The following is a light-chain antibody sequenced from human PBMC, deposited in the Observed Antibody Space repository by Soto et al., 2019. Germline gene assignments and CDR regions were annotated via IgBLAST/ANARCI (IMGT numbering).Light chain of an antibody. CDR3: QTWGTGSQGV. CDR1: SGHSSYA. V-gene: IGLV4-69*01. J-gene: IGLJ3*02. CDR2: LNSDGSH. Sequence: QLVLTQSPSASASLGASVKLTCTLSSGHSSYAIAWHQQQPEKGPRYLMKLNSDGSHSKGDGIPDRFSGSSSGAERYLTISSLPSEDEADYYCQTWGTGSQGVFGGGTKLIVL.